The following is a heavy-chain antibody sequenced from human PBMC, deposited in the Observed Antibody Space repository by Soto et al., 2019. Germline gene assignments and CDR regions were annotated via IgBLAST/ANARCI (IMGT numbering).Heavy chain of an antibody. CDR3: GRGPSPRAPAGGTPYYYAMDV. V-gene: IGHV1-8*02. CDR2: MNPINGAA. D-gene: IGHD6-13*01. CDR1: GYDFTAYD. Sequence: ASVKVSCKASGYDFTAYDINWVRQASGQGLEWMGWMNPINGAAGSARRFQGRVSMTRNTATGTAYLELTSLRSDDTAVYYCGRGPSPRAPAGGTPYYYAMDVWGQGTTVTAP. J-gene: IGHJ6*02.